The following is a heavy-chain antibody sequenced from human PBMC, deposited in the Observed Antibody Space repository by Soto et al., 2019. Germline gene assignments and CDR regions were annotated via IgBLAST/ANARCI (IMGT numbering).Heavy chain of an antibody. CDR1: GFTFSNYA. CDR3: ARGAREDTAVVIGVRPGEYGVDV. Sequence: QVQLVESGGGVVQPGRSLRLSCAASGFTFSNYAMHWVRQAPGKGLECVAVISYNGGNRFYRDYVKGRFTISRDNSKNTVHLQIDSLIYEDAAVYYCARGAREDTAVVIGVRPGEYGVDVWGQGTTVTVSS. D-gene: IGHD2-15*01. V-gene: IGHV3-30*04. CDR2: ISYNGGNR. J-gene: IGHJ6*02.